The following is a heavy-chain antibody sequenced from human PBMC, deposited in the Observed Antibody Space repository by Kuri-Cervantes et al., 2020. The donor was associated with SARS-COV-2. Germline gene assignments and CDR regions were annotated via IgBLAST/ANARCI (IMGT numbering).Heavy chain of an antibody. D-gene: IGHD1-14*01. CDR1: GDSMSGTY. CDR3: AKDKIGDGKPIIY. V-gene: IGHV4-59*01. J-gene: IGHJ4*02. Sequence: LRLSCIVSGDSMSGTYWTWMRKSPGRGLEWIGYVSDTGSRYNPSLGSRVTISVDTSKNQFSLRLTSVTAADTALYSCAKDKIGDGKPIIYWGRGILVTVSS. CDR2: VSDTGSR.